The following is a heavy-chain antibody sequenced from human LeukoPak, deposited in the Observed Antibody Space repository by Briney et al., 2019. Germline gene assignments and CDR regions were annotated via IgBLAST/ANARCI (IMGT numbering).Heavy chain of an antibody. CDR1: GYTFTSYD. J-gene: IGHJ6*03. D-gene: IGHD6-13*01. CDR3: ARGRGSSWYIPNYYYYYMDV. CDR2: MNPNSGNT. V-gene: IGHV1-8*03. Sequence: ASVKVSCKASGYTFTSYDINWVRQATGQGLEWMGWMNPNSGNTGYAQKFQGRVTITRNTSISTAYMELSSLRSEDTAVYYCARGRGSSWYIPNYYYYYMDVWGKGTTVTVSS.